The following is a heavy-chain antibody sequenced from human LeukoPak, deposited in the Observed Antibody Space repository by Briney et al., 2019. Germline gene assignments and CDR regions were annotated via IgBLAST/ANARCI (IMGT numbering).Heavy chain of an antibody. V-gene: IGHV3-30*04. D-gene: IGHD2-2*01. Sequence: GGSLRLSCEGSGFTFSSYAMHWVRQAPGKGLEWVAVISYDGNNKYYADSVKGRFTISRDNAKNSLYLQMNSLRAEDTAVYYCARGNHCSSTSCYSYYYYMDVWGKGTTVTISS. J-gene: IGHJ6*03. CDR1: GFTFSSYA. CDR2: ISYDGNNK. CDR3: ARGNHCSSTSCYSYYYYMDV.